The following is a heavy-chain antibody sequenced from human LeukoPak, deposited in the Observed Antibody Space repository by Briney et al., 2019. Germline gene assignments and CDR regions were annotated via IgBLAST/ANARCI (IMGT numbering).Heavy chain of an antibody. D-gene: IGHD3-16*01. V-gene: IGHV1-18*01. J-gene: IGHJ6*03. CDR2: ISTYNNDT. Sequence: ASVKVSCKASGYTFTIYAISWVRQAPGQGLEWMGWISTYNNDTNYAQKFQGRVTMTTDTSTSTAYMELRSLRSDDTAVYYCARDEVQGDYYYYYYMDVWGKGTTVTVSS. CDR1: GYTFTIYA. CDR3: ARDEVQGDYYYYYYMDV.